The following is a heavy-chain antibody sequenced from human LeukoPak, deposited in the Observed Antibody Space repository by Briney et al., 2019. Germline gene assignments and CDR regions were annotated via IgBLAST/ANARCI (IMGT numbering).Heavy chain of an antibody. CDR2: ISYDGSNK. Sequence: GGSLRLSCAASGFTFSSYGMHWVRQAPGKGLEWVAVISYDGSNKYYADSVKGRFTISRDHSKNTLYLQMNSLRAEDTAVYYCAKDRYYYDSSGYPDYWGQGTLVTVSS. D-gene: IGHD3-22*01. CDR1: GFTFSSYG. J-gene: IGHJ4*02. V-gene: IGHV3-30*18. CDR3: AKDRYYYDSSGYPDY.